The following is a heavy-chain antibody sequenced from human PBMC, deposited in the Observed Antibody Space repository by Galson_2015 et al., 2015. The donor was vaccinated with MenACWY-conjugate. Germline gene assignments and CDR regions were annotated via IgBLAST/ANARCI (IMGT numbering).Heavy chain of an antibody. CDR2: INPGGGTT. J-gene: IGHJ4*02. Sequence: SVKVSCKASGYTFTSYNMHWVRRAPGQGLEWMGLINPGGGTTNYAQKFQGRVSLTRDTSTSTVYMELISLRSEDTAVYYCARRGGDYWGQGTLVTVSS. CDR3: ARRGGDY. D-gene: IGHD3-16*01. CDR1: GYTFTSYN. V-gene: IGHV1-46*01.